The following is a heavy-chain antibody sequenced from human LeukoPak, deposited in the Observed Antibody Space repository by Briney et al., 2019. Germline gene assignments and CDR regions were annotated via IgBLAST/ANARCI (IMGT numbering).Heavy chain of an antibody. CDR2: ISYDGSNK. CDR1: GFTFSSYP. V-gene: IGHV3-30-3*01. D-gene: IGHD3-22*01. CDR3: ARDAGHYYDSSGYPNNWFDP. Sequence: GGSLRLSCAASGFTFSSYPMHWVRQVPGKGLEWVAVISYDGSNKYYADSVEGRFTISRDNSKNTLYLQMSSLRVEDTAVYYCARDAGHYYDSSGYPNNWFDPWGQGTLVTVSS. J-gene: IGHJ5*02.